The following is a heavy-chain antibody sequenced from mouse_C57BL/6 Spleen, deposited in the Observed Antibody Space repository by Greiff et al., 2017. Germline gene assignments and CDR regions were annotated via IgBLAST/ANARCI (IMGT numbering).Heavy chain of an antibody. J-gene: IGHJ4*01. CDR1: GFSLTSYG. CDR2: IWGVGST. Sequence: VQLKESGPGLVAPSQSLSITCTVSGFSLTSYGVDWVRQSPGKGLEWLGVIWGVGSTNYNSALKSRLSISKDNSKSQVFIKMNSLQTDDTAMYYCARNLWLRDYYAMDYWGQGTSVTVSS. D-gene: IGHD2-2*01. V-gene: IGHV2-6*01. CDR3: ARNLWLRDYYAMDY.